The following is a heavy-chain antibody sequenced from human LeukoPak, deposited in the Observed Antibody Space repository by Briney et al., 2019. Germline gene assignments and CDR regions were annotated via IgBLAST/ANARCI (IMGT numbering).Heavy chain of an antibody. CDR2: INPNSGGT. J-gene: IGHJ6*03. CDR3: ATGDHYYYYYMDV. V-gene: IGHV1-2*02. Sequence: ASVKVSCKASGYTFTGYYMHWVRQASGQGLEWMGWINPNSGGTNYAQKFQGRVTMTRDTSISTAYMELSRLRSDDTAVYYCATGDHYYYYYMDVWGKGTTVTVSS. CDR1: GYTFTGYY.